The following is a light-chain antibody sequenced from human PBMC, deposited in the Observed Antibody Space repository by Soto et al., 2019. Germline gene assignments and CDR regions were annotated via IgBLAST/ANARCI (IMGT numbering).Light chain of an antibody. CDR2: KVS. Sequence: EIVMTQTPLSSAVTLGQPASISCRSSQSLVHSDGNTYLSWLHVGPGQSPRPLIYKVSNRFSGVTDRFTGTGSEADFTRKISRVEAEDVGAYYCIQNTKFQRNFGRGTEVNI. CDR3: IQNTKFQRN. CDR1: QSLVHSDGNTY. J-gene: IGKJ4*01. V-gene: IGKV2-24*01.